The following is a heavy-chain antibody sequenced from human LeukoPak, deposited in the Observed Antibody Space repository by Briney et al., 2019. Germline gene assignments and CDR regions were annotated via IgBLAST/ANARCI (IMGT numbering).Heavy chain of an antibody. J-gene: IGHJ5*02. CDR3: ARSLINSRSYVFRS. V-gene: IGHV1-69*04. CDR1: GGTFSSYA. CDR2: IIPILGIA. Sequence: ASVKVSCKASGGTFSSYAISWVRQAPGQGLEWMGRIIPILGIANYAQKFQGRVTITADKSTSTAYMELSSLRSEDTAVYYCARSLINSRSYVFRSWGQGTLVTVSS. D-gene: IGHD1-26*01.